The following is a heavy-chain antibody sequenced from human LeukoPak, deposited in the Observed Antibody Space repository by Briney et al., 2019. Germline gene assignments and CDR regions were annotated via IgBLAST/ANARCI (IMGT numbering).Heavy chain of an antibody. Sequence: GGSLRVSCAASGFTVSSNYMSWVRQAPGKGLEWVSVIYSGGSTYYADSVKGRFTISRDNSKNTLYLQMNSLRAEDTAVYYCARVLSSYSGYDSPYYYYYYMDVWGKGTTVTVSS. D-gene: IGHD5-12*01. CDR3: ARVLSSYSGYDSPYYYYYYMDV. CDR1: GFTVSSNY. J-gene: IGHJ6*03. CDR2: IYSGGST. V-gene: IGHV3-53*01.